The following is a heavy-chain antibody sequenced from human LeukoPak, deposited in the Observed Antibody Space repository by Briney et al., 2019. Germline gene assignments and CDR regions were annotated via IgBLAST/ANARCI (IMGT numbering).Heavy chain of an antibody. CDR3: ARDRAVPAYYYDSSGYRFDY. J-gene: IGHJ4*02. CDR1: GYTFTGYY. Sequence: GASVKVSCKASGYTFTGYYMHWVRQAPGQGLEWMGWINPNSGGTNYAQKFQGRVTMTRDTSISTAYMELSRLRSDDTAIYYCARDRAVPAYYYDSSGYRFDYWGQGTLVTVSS. CDR2: INPNSGGT. D-gene: IGHD3-22*01. V-gene: IGHV1-2*02.